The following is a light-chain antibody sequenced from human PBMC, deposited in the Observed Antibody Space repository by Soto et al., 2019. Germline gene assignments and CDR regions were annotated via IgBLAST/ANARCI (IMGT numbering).Light chain of an antibody. J-gene: IGKJ2*01. V-gene: IGKV3-20*01. Sequence: EIVLTQSPGTLSLSAGERATLSCRTSQSVSDSYLAWYQQKPGQAPRLLIYGASSRATGIPERFSGSGSGTDFTLTISRLEPEDFAVYYCQQYGSSHGNTFGQGTKLEIK. CDR1: QSVSDSY. CDR3: QQYGSSHGNT. CDR2: GAS.